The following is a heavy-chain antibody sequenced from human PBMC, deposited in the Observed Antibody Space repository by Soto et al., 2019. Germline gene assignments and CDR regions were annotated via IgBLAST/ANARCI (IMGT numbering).Heavy chain of an antibody. CDR3: ARDSLGYCTSTSCYWSEDY. D-gene: IGHD2-2*01. J-gene: IGHJ4*02. Sequence: EVQLVESGGGLVQPGGSLRLSCSASGFTFSTYWMSWVRQAPGKGLEWVANIRQDGSEKYYVDSVKGRFTISRDNAKNSPYLQMNSLRAEDTAVYYCARDSLGYCTSTSCYWSEDYWGQGTLVTVSS. CDR1: GFTFSTYW. V-gene: IGHV3-7*03. CDR2: IRQDGSEK.